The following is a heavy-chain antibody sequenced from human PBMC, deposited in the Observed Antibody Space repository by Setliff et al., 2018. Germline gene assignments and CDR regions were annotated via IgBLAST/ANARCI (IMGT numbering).Heavy chain of an antibody. Sequence: ASVKVSCKASGYTFAGYYLHWVRQAPGQGLQWMGWINLNTGETDYAPRFQGRVTMTRDTSLSTAYMEVRSLRSDDTAVYYCARVLFGDLFSWFDPWGQGTLVTVSS. CDR2: INLNTGET. V-gene: IGHV1-2*02. J-gene: IGHJ5*02. CDR3: ARVLFGDLFSWFDP. CDR1: GYTFAGYY. D-gene: IGHD3-10*02.